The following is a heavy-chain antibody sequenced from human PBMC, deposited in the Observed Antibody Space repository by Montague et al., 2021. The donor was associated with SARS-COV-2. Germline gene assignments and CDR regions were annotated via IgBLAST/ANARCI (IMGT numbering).Heavy chain of an antibody. Sequence: ILSLTCTVSGGSIRSGSYYWSWIRQPAGKGLEWIGRIYSSGSTNYXPSLKSRVTMSVDTSKNQFSLKVSSVTAADTAVYYCARDYGDYSYYYGLDVWGQGTTVTVSS. CDR1: GGSIRSGSYY. CDR3: ARDYGDYSYYYGLDV. V-gene: IGHV4-61*02. CDR2: IYSSGST. J-gene: IGHJ6*02. D-gene: IGHD4-17*01.